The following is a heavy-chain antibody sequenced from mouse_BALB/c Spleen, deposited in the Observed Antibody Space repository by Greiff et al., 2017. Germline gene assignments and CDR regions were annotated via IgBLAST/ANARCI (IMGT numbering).Heavy chain of an antibody. CDR3: ARGGTTVENFDY. D-gene: IGHD1-1*01. V-gene: IGHV1-81*01. CDR1: GYTFTDYV. J-gene: IGHJ2*01. CDR2: IHPNSGNT. Sequence: VQLQQSGPELVKPGASVKMSCKASGYTFTDYVISWVKQRTGQGLEWIGEIHPNSGNTNYNEKFKGKATLTVDTSSSTAYVDLSSLTSEDSAVYYCARGGTTVENFDYWGQGTTLTVSS.